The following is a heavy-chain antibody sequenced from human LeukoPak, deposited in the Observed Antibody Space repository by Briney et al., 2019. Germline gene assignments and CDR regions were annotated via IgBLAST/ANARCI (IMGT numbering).Heavy chain of an antibody. V-gene: IGHV3-33*01. CDR2: IWYDGSNK. CDR1: GFTFSSYG. Sequence: PGGSLRLSCAASGFTFSSYGMHWVRQAPGKGLEWVAVIWYDGSNKYYADSVKGRFTISRDNAKNSLSLQMNSLRADDAAVYYCARASSKQLAGYLPDGFDIWGQGTMVTVSS. J-gene: IGHJ3*02. CDR3: ARASSKQLAGYLPDGFDI. D-gene: IGHD3-9*01.